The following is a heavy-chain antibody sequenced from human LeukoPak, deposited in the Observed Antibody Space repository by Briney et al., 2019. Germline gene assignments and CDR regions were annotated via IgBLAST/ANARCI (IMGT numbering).Heavy chain of an antibody. CDR2: ISGSGGST. CDR3: AKDRAELTGDVSDD. J-gene: IGHJ4*02. CDR1: GFTFSNYA. Sequence: PGGSLRLSCSASGFTFSNYAMTWVRRAPGKGLEWVSVISGSGGSTDYADSVKGRFTISRDNSKNTLYLQMNSLRAEDTAVYYCAKDRAELTGDVSDDWGQGTLVTVSS. D-gene: IGHD2-8*02. V-gene: IGHV3-23*01.